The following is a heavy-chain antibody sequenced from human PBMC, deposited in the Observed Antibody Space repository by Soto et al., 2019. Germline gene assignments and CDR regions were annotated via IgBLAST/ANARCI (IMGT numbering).Heavy chain of an antibody. D-gene: IGHD2-15*01. V-gene: IGHV4-31*03. Sequence: SESLTSTCTVCSGSLQSGRYRGGWIRPYPGKGLEWIGHIYNSGTTYYNPSLKSRLSISIDTSKNEFSLKLTSVTAADTAVYYCARGHLGYCSGGSCYPNWFDPWGQGALVTVS. CDR3: ARGHLGYCSGGSCYPNWFDP. CDR1: SGSLQSGRYR. CDR2: IYNSGTT. J-gene: IGHJ5*02.